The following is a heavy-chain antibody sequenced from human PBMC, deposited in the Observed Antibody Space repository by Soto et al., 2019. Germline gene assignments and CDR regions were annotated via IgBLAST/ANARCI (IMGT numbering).Heavy chain of an antibody. CDR3: ARDLSSSSFDP. CDR1: GFTFSNAW. Sequence: GGSLRLSCAASGFTFSNAWMNWVRQAPGKGLEWVSSITSSSSYIYYADSVKGRFSISRDNAKNSLYLQMNSLRAEDTAVYYCARDLSSSSFDPWGQGTLVTVSS. CDR2: ITSSSSYI. D-gene: IGHD6-6*01. J-gene: IGHJ5*02. V-gene: IGHV3-21*01.